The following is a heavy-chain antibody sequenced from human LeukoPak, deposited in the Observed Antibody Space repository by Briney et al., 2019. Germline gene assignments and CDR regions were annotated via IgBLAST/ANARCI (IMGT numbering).Heavy chain of an antibody. V-gene: IGHV4-59*01. D-gene: IGHD6-13*01. CDR3: ASYSSSWYAAYFDY. CDR1: GGSISSYY. CDR2: IYYSGST. Sequence: SETLSLTCTVSGGSISSYYWSWLRQPPGKGLEWIGYIYYSGSTNYNPSLKSRVTISVDTSKNQFSLRLSSVTAADTAVYYCASYSSSWYAAYFDYWGQGTLVTVSS. J-gene: IGHJ4*02.